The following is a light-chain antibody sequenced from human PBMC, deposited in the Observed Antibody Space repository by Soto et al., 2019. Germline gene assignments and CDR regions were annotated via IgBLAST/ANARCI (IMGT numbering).Light chain of an antibody. V-gene: IGKV1-9*01. Sequence: IQLTQSPSSLSASVGDSVTITCRASQGITSYLAWYQQKPGKAPNLLIYGASTLQSGVPSRFSGSGSGTDFTLTINSLQPEDFATYYCQQLNQYPSTFGGGTKVDI. J-gene: IGKJ4*01. CDR3: QQLNQYPST. CDR2: GAS. CDR1: QGITSY.